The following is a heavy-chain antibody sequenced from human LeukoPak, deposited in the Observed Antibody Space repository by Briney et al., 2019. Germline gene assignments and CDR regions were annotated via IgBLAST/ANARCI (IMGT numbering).Heavy chain of an antibody. Sequence: SSGTLSLTCAVSGGSISSSNWWSWVRQPPGKGLEWIGEIYHSGSTNYNPSLKSRVTISVDTSKNQLSLKLSSVTAADTAVYYCARVKAPGAFDIWGQGTMVTVSS. CDR1: GGSISSSNW. CDR3: ARVKAPGAFDI. D-gene: IGHD6-6*01. CDR2: IYHSGST. V-gene: IGHV4-4*02. J-gene: IGHJ3*02.